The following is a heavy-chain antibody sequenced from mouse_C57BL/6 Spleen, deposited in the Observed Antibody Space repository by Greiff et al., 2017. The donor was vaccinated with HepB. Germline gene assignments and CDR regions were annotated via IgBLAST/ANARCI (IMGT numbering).Heavy chain of an antibody. Sequence: EVQLQQSGPVLVKPGASVKMSCKASGYTFTDYYMNWVKQSHGKSLEWIGVINPYNGGTSYNQKFKGKATLTVDKSSSTAYMELNSLTSEDSAVYYCARSPFLYYAMDYWGQGTSVTVSS. J-gene: IGHJ4*01. V-gene: IGHV1-19*01. CDR2: INPYNGGT. CDR1: GYTFTDYY. CDR3: ARSPFLYYAMDY.